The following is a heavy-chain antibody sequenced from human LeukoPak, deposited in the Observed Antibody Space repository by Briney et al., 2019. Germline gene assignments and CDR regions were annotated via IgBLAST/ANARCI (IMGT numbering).Heavy chain of an antibody. J-gene: IGHJ6*03. CDR1: GGSIRRSSYF. V-gene: IGHV4-39*01. D-gene: IGHD3-10*01. Sequence: PSETLSLTCTVSGGSIRRSSYFWGWIRQPPAKRLEWISSVHHSGSTYYNPSLKSRLTISVDTSKKQCSLKMSSVTAADTAVYFCTRQLYVSGSYYAPMDVWSKGTTVTISS. CDR2: VHHSGST. CDR3: TRQLYVSGSYYAPMDV.